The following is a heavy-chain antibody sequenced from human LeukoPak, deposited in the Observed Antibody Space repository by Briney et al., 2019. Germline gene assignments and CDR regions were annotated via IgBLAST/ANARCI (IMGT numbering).Heavy chain of an antibody. D-gene: IGHD6-13*01. CDR1: GGSISSSNW. V-gene: IGHV4-4*02. Sequence: SGTLSLTCAVSGGSISSSNWWSWVRQPPGKGLEWIGEIYHSGSTNYNPSLKSRVTISVDKSKNQFSLKLSSVTAADTAVYYCARVAGTPIPSNYFDYWGQGTLVTVSS. CDR2: IYHSGST. J-gene: IGHJ4*02. CDR3: ARVAGTPIPSNYFDY.